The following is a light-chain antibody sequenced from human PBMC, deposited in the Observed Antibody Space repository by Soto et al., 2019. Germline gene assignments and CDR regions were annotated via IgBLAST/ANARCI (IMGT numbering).Light chain of an antibody. CDR2: SNN. CDR1: SSNIGSNT. V-gene: IGLV1-44*01. Sequence: QSVLTQPPSASGTPGQRVTISCSGSSSNIGSNTVNWYQQLPGTAPKLLIYSNNQRPSGVPDRFSGSKSGTSASLAISGLQSEDEADYHCAVWDDSLNAVVFGGGTKVTVL. CDR3: AVWDDSLNAVV. J-gene: IGLJ2*01.